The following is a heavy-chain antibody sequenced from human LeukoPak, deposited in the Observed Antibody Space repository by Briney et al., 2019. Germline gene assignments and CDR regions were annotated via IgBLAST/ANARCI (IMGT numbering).Heavy chain of an antibody. V-gene: IGHV3-23*01. Sequence: GGSLRLSCAASGFTFSNCAMNWVRQAPGKGLEWVSAISDSASSTYYADSVKGRFTISRDNAKNALYLQMNSLRAEDTAVYYCAKMPNSNYFDYWGQGTLVTVSS. J-gene: IGHJ4*02. CDR2: ISDSASST. CDR3: AKMPNSNYFDY. D-gene: IGHD4-11*01. CDR1: GFTFSNCA.